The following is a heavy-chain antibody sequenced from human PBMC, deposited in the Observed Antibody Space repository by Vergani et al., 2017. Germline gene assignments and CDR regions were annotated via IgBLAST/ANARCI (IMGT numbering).Heavy chain of an antibody. D-gene: IGHD3-10*01. CDR2: IIPILGIA. J-gene: IGHJ4*02. V-gene: IGHV1-69*02. CDR1: GGTFSSYT. CDR3: ARRIRVVRGVQYYFDY. Sequence: QVQLVQSGAEVKKPGSSVKVSCKASGGTFSSYTISWVRQAPGQGLEWMGRIIPILGIANYAQKFQGRVTITADKSTSTAYMELSSVTAADTAVYYCARRIRVVRGVQYYFDYWGQGTLVTVSS.